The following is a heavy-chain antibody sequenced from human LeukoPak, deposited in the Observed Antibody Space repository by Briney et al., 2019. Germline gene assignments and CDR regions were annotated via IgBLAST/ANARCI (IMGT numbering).Heavy chain of an antibody. J-gene: IGHJ6*02. V-gene: IGHV4-31*03. CDR2: IYYSGST. CDR1: GGSISSSSYY. D-gene: IGHD3-16*01. CDR3: ARDGGPMDV. Sequence: PSETLSLTCTVSGGSISSSSYYWGWIRQHPGKGLEWIGYIYYSGSTYYNPSLKSRVTISVDTSKTQFSLKLSSVTAADTAVYYCARDGGPMDVWGQGTTVTVSS.